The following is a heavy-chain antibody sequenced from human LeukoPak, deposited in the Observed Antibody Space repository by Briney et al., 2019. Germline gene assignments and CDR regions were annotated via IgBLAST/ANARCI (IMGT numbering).Heavy chain of an antibody. J-gene: IGHJ4*02. V-gene: IGHV3-23*01. CDR3: AKGLSGSYLTACGD. CDR2: ISDSGGST. D-gene: IGHD1-26*01. Sequence: PGGSLRLSCAASGITFNSYAMIWVRQAPGKGLEWVSVISDSGGSTYYADSVKGRFTISRDNSKSTLYLQMNSLRAEDTAVYYCAKGLSGSYLTACGDWGQGTLVTVSS. CDR1: GITFNSYA.